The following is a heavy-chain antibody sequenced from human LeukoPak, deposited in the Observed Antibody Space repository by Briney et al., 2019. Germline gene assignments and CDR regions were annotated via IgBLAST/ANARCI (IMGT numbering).Heavy chain of an antibody. CDR3: VKLTTGWSFDF. Sequence: GESLNISCKGSGYPFNNYWIGWVRQMPGKGLEWMGTIYPDDSDVRYSPSFQGQVTMSADKSITTAYLQWSSLKASDTALYYCVKLTTGWSFDFWGQGTLVTVSS. CDR1: GYPFNNYW. D-gene: IGHD6-19*01. CDR2: IYPDDSDV. J-gene: IGHJ4*02. V-gene: IGHV5-51*01.